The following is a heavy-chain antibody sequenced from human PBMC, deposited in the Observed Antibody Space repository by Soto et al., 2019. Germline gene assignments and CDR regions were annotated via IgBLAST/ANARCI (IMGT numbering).Heavy chain of an antibody. J-gene: IGHJ4*02. Sequence: PSETLSLTCTVSGGSISSYYWSWIRQPAGKGLEWIGRIYTSGSTNYNPSLKSRVTMSVDTSKNQFSLKLSSVTAADTAVYYCARDRGTTMITFGGVIVRPPYAFDYWGQGTLVTVSS. V-gene: IGHV4-4*07. CDR3: ARDRGTTMITFGGVIVRPPYAFDY. CDR1: GGSISSYY. CDR2: IYTSGST. D-gene: IGHD3-16*02.